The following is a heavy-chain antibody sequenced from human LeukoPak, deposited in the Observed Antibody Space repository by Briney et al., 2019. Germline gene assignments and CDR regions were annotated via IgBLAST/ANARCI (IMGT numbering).Heavy chain of an antibody. CDR3: ARTRHCSSTSCHLDY. CDR1: GFTFSDYY. Sequence: GSLRLSCAASGFTFSDYYMSWIRQAPGKGLEWVSYISSSGSTIYYADSVKGRFTISRDNAKNSLYLQMNSLRAEDTAVYYCARTRHCSSTSCHLDYWGQGTLVTVS. D-gene: IGHD2-2*01. V-gene: IGHV3-11*04. CDR2: ISSSGSTI. J-gene: IGHJ4*02.